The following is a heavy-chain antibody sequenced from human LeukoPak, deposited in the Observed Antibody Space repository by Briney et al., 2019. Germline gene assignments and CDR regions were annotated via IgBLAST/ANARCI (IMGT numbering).Heavy chain of an antibody. D-gene: IGHD3-3*01. CDR3: ARDPAREYDFWSGTGGYFDN. J-gene: IGHJ4*02. CDR1: GFTFSYYT. CDR2: ISSNGGSP. Sequence: PGGSLRLSCAASGFTFSYYTMHWVRQAPGKGLEYVSAISSNGGSPHYANSVRGRFTISGDNSKNTVHLQMGSLRTEDMGVYYCARDPAREYDFWSGTGGYFDNWGQGTLVTVSS. V-gene: IGHV3-64*01.